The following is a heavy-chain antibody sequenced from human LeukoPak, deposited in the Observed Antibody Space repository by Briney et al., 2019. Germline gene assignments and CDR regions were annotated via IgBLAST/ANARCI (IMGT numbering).Heavy chain of an antibody. V-gene: IGHV4-34*01. CDR2: VSPGGYA. CDR1: GAPFNGYY. D-gene: IGHD2-21*01. CDR3: ARIRCGFGHNACYNH. Sequence: PSETLSLTCVVAGAPFNGYYWSWIRQSPVKGLEWIGEVSPGGYARYNPSLQSRVSISVETSDNQMSLRLRSVTAADTAMYYCARIRCGFGHNACYNHWARGTPVTVSS. J-gene: IGHJ5*02.